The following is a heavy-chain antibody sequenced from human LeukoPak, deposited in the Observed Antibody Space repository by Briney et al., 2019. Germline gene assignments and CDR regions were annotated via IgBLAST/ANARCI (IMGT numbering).Heavy chain of an antibody. Sequence: SQTLSLTCAISGGSVSSNSATWNWIRQSPSRGLEWQGRTYYRSKWYNDYAVSVKSRTTINPDTSKNQVSLQLNSVTPEDTAVYYCAAGTALRGFYYFDYWGQGTLVTVSS. CDR2: TYYRSKWYN. CDR3: AAGTALRGFYYFDY. V-gene: IGHV6-1*01. CDR1: GGSVSSNSAT. D-gene: IGHD6-19*01. J-gene: IGHJ4*02.